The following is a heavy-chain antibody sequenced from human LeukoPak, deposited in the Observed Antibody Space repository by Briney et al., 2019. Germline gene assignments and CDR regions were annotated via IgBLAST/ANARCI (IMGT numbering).Heavy chain of an antibody. CDR2: ISAGNGNT. D-gene: IGHD1-26*01. J-gene: IGHJ4*02. CDR1: GYTFTSYA. V-gene: IGHV1-3*01. Sequence: ASVKVSCKASGYTFTSYAIHWVRQAPGQRLEWMGWISAGNGNTKYSQNFQGRVTFISNTSATTAFMELSSLRSEDAAVYYCARDSGSGSNDYWGQGTLVAVSS. CDR3: ARDSGSGSNDY.